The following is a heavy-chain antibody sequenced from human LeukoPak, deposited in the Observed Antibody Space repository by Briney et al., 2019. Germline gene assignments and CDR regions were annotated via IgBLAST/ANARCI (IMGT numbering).Heavy chain of an antibody. CDR3: ARGTSGYFYYFDY. J-gene: IGHJ4*02. Sequence: GGSLRLSCAASGFTFSSYAMSWVRQAPGKGLEWVANMKQDGSEKYYVDSVRGRFTISRDNAKNSLSLQMNSLRADDTAVYYCARGTSGYFYYFDYWGQGTLVTVSS. CDR1: GFTFSSYA. CDR2: MKQDGSEK. D-gene: IGHD3-3*01. V-gene: IGHV3-7*04.